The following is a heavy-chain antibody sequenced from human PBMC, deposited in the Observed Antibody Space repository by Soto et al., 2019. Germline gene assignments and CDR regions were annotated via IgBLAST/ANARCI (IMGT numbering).Heavy chain of an antibody. Sequence: QVQLQESGPGLVKPSETLSLTCTVSGGSISSYYWSWIRQPPGKGLEWIGYIYYSGSTNYNPSLKSXXTXSXXTSKNQFSLKLSSVTAADTAVYYCAKFSRPLSFTPWGQGTLVTVSS. J-gene: IGHJ4*02. V-gene: IGHV4-59*01. CDR1: GGSISSYY. D-gene: IGHD3-16*02. CDR3: AKFSRPLSFTP. CDR2: IYYSGST.